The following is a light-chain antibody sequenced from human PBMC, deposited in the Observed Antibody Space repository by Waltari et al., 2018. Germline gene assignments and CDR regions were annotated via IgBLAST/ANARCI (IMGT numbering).Light chain of an antibody. V-gene: IGKV3-11*01. CDR1: QSVSTY. Sequence: DIVLTQSPDSLAVSLGERATINCRASQSVSTYLAWYQHKPGQAPRLLIYDASNRATGIPARLSGSGSGTDFTLTISSLEPDDFAVYYCQQRTNGPPVTFGQGTRLDLK. CDR2: DAS. J-gene: IGKJ5*01. CDR3: QQRTNGPPVT.